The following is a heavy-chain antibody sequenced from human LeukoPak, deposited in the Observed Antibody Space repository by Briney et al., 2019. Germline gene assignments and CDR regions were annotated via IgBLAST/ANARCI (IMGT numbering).Heavy chain of an antibody. Sequence: GESLKISCKGSGYSINNYWIGWVRQMPGKGLEWMGIIYPADSDTRYSPSFQGQVTISADKSISTAYLQWSSLKASDTAMYYCASHQGYSSSWWYYGMDVWGQGTTVTVSS. CDR3: ASHQGYSSSWWYYGMDV. D-gene: IGHD6-6*01. V-gene: IGHV5-51*01. CDR2: IYPADSDT. J-gene: IGHJ6*02. CDR1: GYSINNYW.